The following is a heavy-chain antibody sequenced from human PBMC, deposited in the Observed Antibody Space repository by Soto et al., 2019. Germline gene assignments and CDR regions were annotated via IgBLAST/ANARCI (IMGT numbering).Heavy chain of an antibody. V-gene: IGHV3-53*01. CDR3: AKGGSYSPKSPFDY. CDR1: GFTVSSNY. J-gene: IGHJ4*02. Sequence: PGGSLRLSCAASGFTVSSNYMSWVRQAPGKGLEWVSVIYSGGSTYYADSVKGRFTISRDNSKNTLYLQMNSLRAEDTAVYYCAKGGSYSPKSPFDYWGQGTLVTVSS. D-gene: IGHD1-26*01. CDR2: IYSGGST.